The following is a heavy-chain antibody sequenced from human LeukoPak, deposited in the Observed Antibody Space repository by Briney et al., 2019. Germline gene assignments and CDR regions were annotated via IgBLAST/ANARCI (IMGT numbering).Heavy chain of an antibody. CDR3: ARAPRKGVAARPGWFDP. CDR2: IYYSGST. V-gene: IGHV4-39*01. D-gene: IGHD6-6*01. CDR1: GGSISSSSYY. J-gene: IGHJ5*02. Sequence: SETLSLTCTVSGGSISSSSYYWGWIRQPPRKGLEWIGSIYYSGSTYYNPSLKSRVTISVDTSKNQFSLKLSSVTAADTAVYYCARAPRKGVAARPGWFDPWGQGTLVTVSS.